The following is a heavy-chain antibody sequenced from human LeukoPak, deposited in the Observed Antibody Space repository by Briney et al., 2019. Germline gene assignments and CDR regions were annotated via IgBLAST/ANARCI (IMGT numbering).Heavy chain of an antibody. CDR3: AKGYGLRLVNNWFDP. CDR1: GFTFSTYG. Sequence: GGSLRLSCAASGFTFSTYGMHWVRQAPGKGLEWVAVISYDGSNSYYADSVKGRFTISRDNSKNTLYLQVNSLRAEDTAVYYCAKGYGLRLVNNWFDPWGQGTLVTVPS. CDR2: ISYDGSNS. J-gene: IGHJ5*02. D-gene: IGHD6-19*01. V-gene: IGHV3-30*18.